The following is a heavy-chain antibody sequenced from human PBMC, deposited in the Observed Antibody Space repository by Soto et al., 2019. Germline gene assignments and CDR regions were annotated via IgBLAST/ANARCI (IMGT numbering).Heavy chain of an antibody. D-gene: IGHD3-22*01. V-gene: IGHV1-18*01. CDR2: ISAYTGSS. Sequence: QVPLVQSGAEVKKPGASVKVSCKASGYTFTSSGMSWVRQAPGQGLEWMGWISAYTGSSEYAQRFQCRVTMTTDRSTSTAYMELRSLRSDDTAVYYCARAFFYQGSDSRGYSFDAFDFWGPGTLVTVSS. CDR3: ARAFFYQGSDSRGYSFDAFDF. J-gene: IGHJ3*01. CDR1: GYTFTSSG.